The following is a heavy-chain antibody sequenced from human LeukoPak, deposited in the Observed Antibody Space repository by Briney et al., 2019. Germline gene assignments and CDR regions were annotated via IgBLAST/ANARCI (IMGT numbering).Heavy chain of an antibody. CDR3: ARGEGDYDMSWGYMDV. Sequence: SETLSLTCTVSGYSISSGYYWGWIRQPPGKGLEWIGSIYHSGSTYYNPSLKSRVTISVDTSKNQFSLKLSSVTAADTAVYYCARGEGDYDMSWGYMDVWGKGTTVTVSS. V-gene: IGHV4-38-2*02. CDR2: IYHSGST. J-gene: IGHJ6*03. CDR1: GYSISSGYY. D-gene: IGHD3-9*01.